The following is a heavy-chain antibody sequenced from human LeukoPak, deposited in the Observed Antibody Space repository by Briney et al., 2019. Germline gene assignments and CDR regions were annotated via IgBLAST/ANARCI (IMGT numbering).Heavy chain of an antibody. CDR3: AKDERGDGSGSYTFFDY. Sequence: GGSLRLSCAASGFTFSSYAMSWVRQAPGKGLEWVSVISGSGGSTYYADSVKGRFTISRDNSKNTLYLQMNSLRAEDTAVYYCAKDERGDGSGSYTFFDYWGQGTLVTVSS. D-gene: IGHD3-10*01. CDR1: GFTFSSYA. V-gene: IGHV3-23*01. CDR2: ISGSGGST. J-gene: IGHJ4*02.